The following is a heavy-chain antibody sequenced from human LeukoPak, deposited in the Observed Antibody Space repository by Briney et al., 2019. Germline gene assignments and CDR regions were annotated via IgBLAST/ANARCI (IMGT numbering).Heavy chain of an antibody. V-gene: IGHV1-8*01. J-gene: IGHJ6*02. D-gene: IGHD3-10*01. Sequence: ASVKVSCKASGYTFTSYDINWVRQATGQGLEWMGWMNPNSGNTGYAQKFQGRVTMTRNTSISTAYMELSSLRSEDTAVYYCARSLWFGEFYGMDVWGQGTTVTVSS. CDR1: GYTFTSYD. CDR3: ARSLWFGEFYGMDV. CDR2: MNPNSGNT.